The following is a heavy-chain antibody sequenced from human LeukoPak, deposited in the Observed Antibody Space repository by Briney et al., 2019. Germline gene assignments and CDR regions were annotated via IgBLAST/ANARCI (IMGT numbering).Heavy chain of an antibody. CDR2: IKTDGSEK. D-gene: IGHD3-3*01. CDR1: GFTFSNYW. CDR3: ARDLTAFWSGYPYY. V-gene: IGHV3-7*01. Sequence: GGSLRLSCEGSGFTFSNYWMGWVRQAPGKGLQWVANIKTDGSEKYYVDSVKGRFTISRDNAKNSLYLQMNSLRAEDTAVYYCARDLTAFWSGYPYYWGQGTLVTVSS. J-gene: IGHJ4*02.